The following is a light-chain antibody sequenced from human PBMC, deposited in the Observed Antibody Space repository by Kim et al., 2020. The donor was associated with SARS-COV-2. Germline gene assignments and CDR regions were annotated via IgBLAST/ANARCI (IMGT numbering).Light chain of an antibody. J-gene: IGLJ3*02. CDR1: SLRNYF. Sequence: ALGQTVRLTCQGDSLRNYFASWYQQKPGQAPVLVMYNRNNRPSGIPDRFSGSRSGNTASLTITGAQAEDEADYYCNSWDRNGNHGVFGGGTQLTVL. V-gene: IGLV3-19*01. CDR2: NRN. CDR3: NSWDRNGNHGV.